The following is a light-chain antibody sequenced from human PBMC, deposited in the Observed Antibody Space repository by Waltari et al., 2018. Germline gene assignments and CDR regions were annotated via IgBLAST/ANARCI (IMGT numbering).Light chain of an antibody. Sequence: DIRMTQSPSSLSASVGDRVSITCRASQSINTYLTWYQQISGKAPKLLIYSASRSHSGVPSRFSGSGSGTDFTLTISGLQPEDSVTYYCQQSFRFPRDFGGGTQVEIK. CDR3: QQSFRFPRD. CDR2: SAS. J-gene: IGKJ4*01. V-gene: IGKV1-39*01. CDR1: QSINTY.